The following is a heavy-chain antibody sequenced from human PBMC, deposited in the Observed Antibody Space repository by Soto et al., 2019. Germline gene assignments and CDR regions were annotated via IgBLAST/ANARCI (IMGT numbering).Heavy chain of an antibody. J-gene: IGHJ6*02. CDR3: ARTAAAGKYYYGMDV. CDR2: IYPGDSDT. CDR1: GYSFTSYW. Sequence: PGESLKISCRGSGYSFTSYWIGWVRQMPGKGLEWMGIIYPGDSDTRYSPSFQGQVTISADKSISTAYLQWSSLKASDTAMYYCARTAAAGKYYYGMDVWGQGTTVTVSS. D-gene: IGHD6-13*01. V-gene: IGHV5-51*01.